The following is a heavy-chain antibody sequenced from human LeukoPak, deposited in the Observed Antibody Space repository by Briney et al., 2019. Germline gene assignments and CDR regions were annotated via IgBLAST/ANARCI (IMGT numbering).Heavy chain of an antibody. CDR1: VYTFTGYY. Sequence: ASVKVSCKASVYTFTGYYMHWVRQAPGQGLEWMGWINPNSGGANYAQRFQGRVTMTRDTSISTAYMELSRLTSDDTAVYYCARGFSIGAVAGTGFYYWGQGTLVTVSS. CDR2: INPNSGGA. D-gene: IGHD6-19*01. V-gene: IGHV1-2*02. CDR3: ARGFSIGAVAGTGFYY. J-gene: IGHJ4*02.